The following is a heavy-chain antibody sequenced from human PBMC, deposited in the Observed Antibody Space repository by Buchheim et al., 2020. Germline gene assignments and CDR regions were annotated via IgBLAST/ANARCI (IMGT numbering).Heavy chain of an antibody. Sequence: EERLVESGGGLGQPGGSLRLSCAASGFTFSSDWMHWVRQAPGKGLVWVSRINPDGSDTTYADSVKGRFTISRDNGRKTLYLQMNSLRGKDTAIYYCTRSANFFRGMDVWGQGTT. V-gene: IGHV3-74*01. J-gene: IGHJ6*02. CDR1: GFTFSSDW. CDR3: TRSANFFRGMDV. D-gene: IGHD2-15*01. CDR2: INPDGSDT.